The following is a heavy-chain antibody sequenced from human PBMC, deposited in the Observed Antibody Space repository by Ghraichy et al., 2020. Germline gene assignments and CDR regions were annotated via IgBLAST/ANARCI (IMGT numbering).Heavy chain of an antibody. V-gene: IGHV4-4*07. D-gene: IGHD5-12*01. CDR1: GGSISGNY. Sequence: SETLSLTCTVSGGSISGNYWSWIRQPVGKGLEWIGRIYSSGSTNYNPSLKSRVTMSVDTSKNQFSLELSSVTAADTAVYYCAREWLRPHYFDYWGQGTLVTVSS. J-gene: IGHJ4*02. CDR2: IYSSGST. CDR3: AREWLRPHYFDY.